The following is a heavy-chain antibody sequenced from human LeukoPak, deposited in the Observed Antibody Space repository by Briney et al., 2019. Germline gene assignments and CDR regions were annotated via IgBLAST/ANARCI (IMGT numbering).Heavy chain of an antibody. V-gene: IGHV1-2*02. CDR1: GYSFTDYY. D-gene: IGHD2-8*01. J-gene: IGHJ5*02. Sequence: ASVKVSCKTSGYSFTDYYMHWVRQAPGQGLEWMGWINPNSGGTSSAQKFQGRVTMTRDTSITTVYMEVSWLTSDDTAIYYCARADCIHGGPYLIGPWGQGTLVTVSS. CDR2: INPNSGGT. CDR3: ARADCIHGGPYLIGP.